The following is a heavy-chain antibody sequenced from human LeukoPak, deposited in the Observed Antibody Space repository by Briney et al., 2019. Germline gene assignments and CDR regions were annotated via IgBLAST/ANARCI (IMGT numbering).Heavy chain of an antibody. D-gene: IGHD4-11*01. CDR3: ASELRDRNYDFEY. J-gene: IGHJ4*02. V-gene: IGHV3-30*04. Sequence: GRSLRLSCAASGFTFSTYAMHWVRQAPGERLEWVAFISYDGSEKYYPDYVKGRFTISRDNSKNTLYLQINSLISEDTAVYYCASELRDRNYDFEYWGQGTLVTVSS. CDR1: GFTFSTYA. CDR2: ISYDGSEK.